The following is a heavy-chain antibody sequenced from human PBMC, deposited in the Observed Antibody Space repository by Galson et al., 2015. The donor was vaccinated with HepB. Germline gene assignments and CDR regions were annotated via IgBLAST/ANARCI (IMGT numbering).Heavy chain of an antibody. Sequence: SVKVSCKASGYTFSSYGISWVRQAPGQGLEWVGWISAKTGNTKYAQKFQGRVTMTTDTSTTTAYMELRSLRSDDTAIYYCARDYYDFLTGYPSGASDIWGQGTMVTVSS. CDR3: ARDYYDFLTGYPSGASDI. CDR2: ISAKTGNT. J-gene: IGHJ3*02. D-gene: IGHD3-9*01. CDR1: GYTFSSYG. V-gene: IGHV1-18*01.